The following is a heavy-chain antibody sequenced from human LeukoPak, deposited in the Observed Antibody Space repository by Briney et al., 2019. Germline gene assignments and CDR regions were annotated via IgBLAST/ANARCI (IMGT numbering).Heavy chain of an antibody. CDR3: AKYQLLDY. J-gene: IGHJ4*02. D-gene: IGHD2-2*01. Sequence: GGSLRLSCAASGFTFSNYWMGWVRLAPGKGLEWLANIKYDGTEQYYVDSVKGRFTISRDNAKNLLSLQMNSLRAEDTAVYYCAKYQLLDYWGQGTLVTVSS. V-gene: IGHV3-7*01. CDR2: IKYDGTEQ. CDR1: GFTFSNYW.